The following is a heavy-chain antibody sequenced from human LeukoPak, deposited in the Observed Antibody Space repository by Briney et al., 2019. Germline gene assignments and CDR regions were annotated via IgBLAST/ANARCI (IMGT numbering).Heavy chain of an antibody. D-gene: IGHD3-10*01. CDR2: IIPIFGTA. Sequence: ASVKVSCKASGGTFSSYAISWVRQAPGQGLEWMGGIIPIFGTANYAQKFQGRVTIITDESTSTAYMELSSLRSEDTAVYYCARAAYGSGIDYYYYMDVWGKGTTVTVSS. V-gene: IGHV1-69*05. J-gene: IGHJ6*03. CDR1: GGTFSSYA. CDR3: ARAAYGSGIDYYYYMDV.